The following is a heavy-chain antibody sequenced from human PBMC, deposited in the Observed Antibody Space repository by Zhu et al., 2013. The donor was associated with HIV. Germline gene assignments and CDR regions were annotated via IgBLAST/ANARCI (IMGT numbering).Heavy chain of an antibody. CDR2: ISGSGGST. Sequence: EVQLLESGGGLVQPGGSLRISCEGSGFTFSSHDMTWVRQAPGRGLEWVSAISGSGGSTYYADSVKGRFTISRDNSKNTLYLQMNSLRAEDTAVYYCAKKFSSSSKSGGPFDYWGQGTLVTVS. V-gene: IGHV3-23*01. CDR1: GFTFSSHD. CDR3: AKKFSSSSKSGGPFDY. D-gene: IGHD6-6*01. J-gene: IGHJ4*02.